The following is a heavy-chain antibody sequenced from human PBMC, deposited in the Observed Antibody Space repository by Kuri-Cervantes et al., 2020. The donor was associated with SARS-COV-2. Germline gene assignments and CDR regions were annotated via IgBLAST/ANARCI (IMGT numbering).Heavy chain of an antibody. CDR2: VSYDGRTK. CDR1: GFTFVSHA. CDR3: ARDREITIFGVVTFNWFDP. J-gene: IGHJ5*02. D-gene: IGHD3-3*01. V-gene: IGHV3-30*04. Sequence: RGSLRLSCEASGFTFVSHAMHWVRQAPGKGLEWVAVVSYDGRTKFYADSVQGRFTISRDNSKNTLYLQMNSLRAEDTAVYYCARDREITIFGVVTFNWFDPWGQGTLVTVSS.